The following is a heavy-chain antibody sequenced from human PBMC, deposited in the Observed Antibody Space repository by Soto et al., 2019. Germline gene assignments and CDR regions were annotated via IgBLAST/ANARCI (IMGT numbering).Heavy chain of an antibody. CDR2: ILDDGNNK. Sequence: QVQLAESGGGVVQSGRSLRLSCAASGFTFSNYIMHWVRQAPGKGLEWVAVILDDGNNKYYADSVKGRFTISRDNSKKPLYLQMNSLRTEDTAVYYCARDDEGGSYCDLGYWGQGTLVTVSS. V-gene: IGHV3-30-3*01. CDR3: ARDDEGGSYCDLGY. CDR1: GFTFSNYI. D-gene: IGHD3-10*01. J-gene: IGHJ4*02.